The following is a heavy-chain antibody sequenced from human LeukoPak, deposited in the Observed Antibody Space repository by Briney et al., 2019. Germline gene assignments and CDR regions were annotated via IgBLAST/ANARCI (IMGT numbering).Heavy chain of an antibody. D-gene: IGHD2-2*01. V-gene: IGHV3-30*18. CDR1: GFTVSSTY. J-gene: IGHJ4*02. Sequence: GGSLRLSCAASGFTVSSTYMSWVRQAPGKGLEWVAVISYDGSNKYYADSVKGRFTISRDNSKNTLYMQMNSLRAEDTAVYYCAKSPEGVRNYWGQGTLVTVSS. CDR2: ISYDGSNK. CDR3: AKSPEGVRNY.